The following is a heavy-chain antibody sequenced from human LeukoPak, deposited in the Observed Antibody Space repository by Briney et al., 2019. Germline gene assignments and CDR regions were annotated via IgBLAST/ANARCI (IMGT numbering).Heavy chain of an antibody. D-gene: IGHD3-16*01. CDR2: ISYDGSNK. J-gene: IGHJ4*02. CDR1: GFTFSSYA. V-gene: IGHV3-30*04. Sequence: GGSLRLSCAASGFTFSSYAMHWVRQAPGKGLEWVAVISYDGSNKYYADSVKGRFTISRDNSKNTLYLQMNSLRAEDTAVYYCAGDRIVRGNYVDYWGQGTLVTVSS. CDR3: AGDRIVRGNYVDY.